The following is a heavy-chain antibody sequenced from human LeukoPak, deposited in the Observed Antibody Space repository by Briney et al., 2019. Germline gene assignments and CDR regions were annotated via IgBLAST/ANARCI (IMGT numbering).Heavy chain of an antibody. CDR2: VSSDERTT. J-gene: IGHJ4*02. CDR3: ARGGSDIAMAHEY. CDR1: GFSFSSYW. V-gene: IGHV3-74*01. Sequence: PGGSLRLSCAASGFSFSSYWMHWVRQAPGEGLVWVSRVSSDERTTSYADSVKGRFTVSRDNAKNTVYLQMNSLRVEDTAVYYCARGGSDIAMAHEYWGQGTLVTVSS. D-gene: IGHD5-18*01.